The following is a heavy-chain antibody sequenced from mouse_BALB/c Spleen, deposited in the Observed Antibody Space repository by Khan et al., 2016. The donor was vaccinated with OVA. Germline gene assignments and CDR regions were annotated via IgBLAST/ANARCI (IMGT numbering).Heavy chain of an antibody. CDR3: ARADYGNYREAMDY. J-gene: IGHJ4*01. CDR1: GFSLTGYG. Sequence: VQLQESGPGLVAPSQSLSITCTVSGFSLTGYGVNWVRQPPGKGLEWLGMIWGDGSTDYNSALKSRLNLSKDNSNSQAFLKMNSLQTDDTARYYCARADYGNYREAMDYWGQGTSVTVSS. CDR2: IWGDGST. D-gene: IGHD2-1*01. V-gene: IGHV2-6-7*01.